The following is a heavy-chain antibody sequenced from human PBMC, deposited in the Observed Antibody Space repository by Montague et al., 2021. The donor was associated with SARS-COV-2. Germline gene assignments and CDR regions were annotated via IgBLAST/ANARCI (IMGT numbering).Heavy chain of an antibody. J-gene: IGHJ5*02. D-gene: IGHD6-25*01. Sequence: TLSLTYTVSGGSISNSDYSWNWIRQPPGKGLEWIGYIFHSGSTYYSPSLKSRVTISVDRSKNQFSLNLSSVTAADTAIYYCARGQRLGNWFDPWGQGALVTVSS. CDR2: IFHSGST. CDR3: ARGQRLGNWFDP. CDR1: GGSISNSDYS. V-gene: IGHV4-30-2*01.